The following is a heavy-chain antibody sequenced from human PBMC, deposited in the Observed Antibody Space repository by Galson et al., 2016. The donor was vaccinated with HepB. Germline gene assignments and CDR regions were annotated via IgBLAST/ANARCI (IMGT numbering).Heavy chain of an antibody. CDR2: ISYHGSDI. Sequence: SLRLSCAASGFTFSRADMSWVRQAPGKGLEWLAVISYHGSDIFYADSVKGRFTISRDNPKKTLFLQLNNLRSEDTAVYYCARDLFSSSSFIDFWGQGTLVTVSS. V-gene: IGHV3-30-3*01. CDR3: ARDLFSSSSFIDF. D-gene: IGHD2-2*01. CDR1: GFTFSRAD. J-gene: IGHJ4*02.